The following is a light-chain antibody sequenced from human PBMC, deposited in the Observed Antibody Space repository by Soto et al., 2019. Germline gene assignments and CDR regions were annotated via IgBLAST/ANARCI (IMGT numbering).Light chain of an antibody. CDR1: KLGDKY. CDR3: QAWDNRTSYV. V-gene: IGLV3-1*01. J-gene: IGLJ1*01. Sequence: SYELTQPPSVYVSPGQTASITCCGDKLGDKYACWYQQKPGQSPVLVIYQDNKRPSGIPERFSGSNSGTTATLTISGTQAMDEAAYYCQAWDNRTSYVFGTGTKVTVL. CDR2: QDN.